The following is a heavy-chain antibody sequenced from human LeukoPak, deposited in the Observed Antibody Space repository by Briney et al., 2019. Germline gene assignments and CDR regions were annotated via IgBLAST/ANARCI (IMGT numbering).Heavy chain of an antibody. Sequence: SETLSLTCTVSGGSISSYYWSWIRQPPGKGLELVGYIYTSGSTNYNPSLKNRVTISVDTSNNKFSLQLSTVTAADTAVYYCARRVIAARIGAFDICGQGTTGTVSS. J-gene: IGHJ3*02. V-gene: IGHV4-4*09. CDR3: ARRVIAARIGAFDI. CDR2: IYTSGST. D-gene: IGHD6-6*01. CDR1: GGSISSYY.